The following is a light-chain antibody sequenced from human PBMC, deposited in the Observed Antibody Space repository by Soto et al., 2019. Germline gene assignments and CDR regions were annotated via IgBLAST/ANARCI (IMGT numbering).Light chain of an antibody. Sequence: QSVLTQPPSASGAPGQTVTISCSGSISNSGTNPVNWYQQLPGTAPKLLIYADHLRPSGVSDRFSGSRSGTSASLAISGLQSEDEAEYYCAAWDEALKGALFGGGTKVTVL. V-gene: IGLV1-44*01. CDR1: ISNSGTNP. CDR3: AAWDEALKGAL. J-gene: IGLJ2*01. CDR2: ADH.